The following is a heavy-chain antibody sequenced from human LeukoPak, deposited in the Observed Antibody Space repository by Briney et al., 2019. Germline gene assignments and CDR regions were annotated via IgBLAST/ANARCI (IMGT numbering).Heavy chain of an antibody. CDR3: ARNSRYYSATSGYYPFDY. CDR2: IIPMFGRT. V-gene: IGHV1-69*05. J-gene: IGHJ4*02. D-gene: IGHD3-22*01. Sequence: ASVKVSCKTSGGTLSTSAINWVRQAPGQGLEWMGGIIPMFGRTNYAQKFQGRVTITTDESTSTAYMELRSLRSEDTAVYYCARNSRYYSATSGYYPFDYWGQGTLVTVSS. CDR1: GGTLSTSA.